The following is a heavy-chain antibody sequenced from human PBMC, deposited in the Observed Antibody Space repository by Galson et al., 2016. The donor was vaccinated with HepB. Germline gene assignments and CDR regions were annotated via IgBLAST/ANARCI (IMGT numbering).Heavy chain of an antibody. Sequence: SLRLSCAASAFNIRKNYMSWVRQAPGQGLEWVSTIYSDTSTYYPDSLRGRFTISRDTSKNTLYLQIDSLRVEDTAVYYRAKDRGGRHLWGLHGMDVWGQGTTVIVSS. CDR2: IYSDTST. D-gene: IGHD3-16*01. J-gene: IGHJ6*02. CDR1: AFNIRKNY. CDR3: AKDRGGRHLWGLHGMDV. V-gene: IGHV3-53*01.